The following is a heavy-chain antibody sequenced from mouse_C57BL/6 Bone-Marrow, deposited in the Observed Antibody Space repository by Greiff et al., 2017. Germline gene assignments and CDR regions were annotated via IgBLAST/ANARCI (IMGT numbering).Heavy chain of an antibody. D-gene: IGHD2-3*01. J-gene: IGHJ4*01. CDR2: IYPRSGNT. V-gene: IGHV1-81*01. Sequence: VQLQQSGAELARPGASVKLSCKASGYTFTSYGISWVKQRTGQGLEWIGEIYPRSGNTYYNEKFKGKATLTADKSSSTAYMELRRLTSEDSAVYFCARDGYYDAMDYWGQGTSVTVSS. CDR3: ARDGYYDAMDY. CDR1: GYTFTSYG.